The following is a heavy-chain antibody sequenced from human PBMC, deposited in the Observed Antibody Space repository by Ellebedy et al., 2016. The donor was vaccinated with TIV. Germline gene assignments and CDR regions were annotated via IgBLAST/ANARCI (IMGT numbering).Heavy chain of an antibody. J-gene: IGHJ5*02. CDR3: ARGTPPQYYDFWSGYYTGRNWFDP. D-gene: IGHD3-3*01. V-gene: IGHV4-59*01. CDR2: IYYSGST. CDR1: GGSISSYY. Sequence: SETLSLTXTVSGGSISSYYWSWIRQPPGKGLEWIGYIYYSGSTNYNPSLKSRVTISEDTSKNQFSLKLSSVTAADTAVYYCARGTPPQYYDFWSGYYTGRNWFDPWGQGTLVTVSS.